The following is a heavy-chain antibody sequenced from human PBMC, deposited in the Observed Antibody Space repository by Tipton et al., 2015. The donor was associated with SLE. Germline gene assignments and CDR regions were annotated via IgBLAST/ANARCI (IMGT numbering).Heavy chain of an antibody. CDR1: GFTVSSNY. CDR2: IYSGGST. Sequence: SLRLSCAASGFTVSSNYMSWVRQAPGKGLEWVSVIYSGGSTYYADSVKGRFTISRDNSKNTLYLQMNSLRAEDTAVYYCARSVLRYFDWLLSSLGMDVWGQGTTVTVSS. J-gene: IGHJ6*02. D-gene: IGHD3-9*01. CDR3: ARSVLRYFDWLLSSLGMDV. V-gene: IGHV3-66*01.